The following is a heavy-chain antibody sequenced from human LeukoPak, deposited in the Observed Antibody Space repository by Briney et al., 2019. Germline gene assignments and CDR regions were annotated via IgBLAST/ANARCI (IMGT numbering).Heavy chain of an antibody. CDR2: FYNGGSI. J-gene: IGHJ1*01. V-gene: IGHV3-53*01. Sequence: GGSLRLSCAASGFTFSSYWMSWVRQAPGKGLEWVSTFYNGGSIYYLDSVKGRFTISRDSFKNTLYLQMNSLRVEDTAFYYCATSVVGLSYDEHFQHWGQGTLVTVSS. D-gene: IGHD2-15*01. CDR3: ATSVVGLSYDEHFQH. CDR1: GFTFSSYW.